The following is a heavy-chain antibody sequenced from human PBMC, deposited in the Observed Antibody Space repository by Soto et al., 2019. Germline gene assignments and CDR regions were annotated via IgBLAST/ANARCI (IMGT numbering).Heavy chain of an antibody. CDR2: IYATGTT. V-gene: IGHV4-4*07. Sequence: SETLSLTCTVSGASISGFYWSWIRKSAGKGLEWIGRIYATGTTDYNPSLKSRVMMSVDTSKRQFSLKLRSVTAADTAVYYCVRDGTKTLRDWFDPWGQGISVTVSS. D-gene: IGHD1-1*01. J-gene: IGHJ5*02. CDR3: VRDGTKTLRDWFDP. CDR1: GASISGFY.